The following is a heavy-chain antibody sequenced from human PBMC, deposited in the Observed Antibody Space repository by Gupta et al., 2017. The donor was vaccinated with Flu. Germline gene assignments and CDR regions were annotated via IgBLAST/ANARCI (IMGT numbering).Heavy chain of an antibody. V-gene: IGHV4-31*03. CDR1: GGSVNVFSYF. D-gene: IGHD1-7*01. CDR3: ARRGTYYFDF. J-gene: IGHJ4*02. Sequence: ESGPRLLKPSQTLSLTCSVSGGSVNVFSYFWSWIRQHPEKGLEWIGYVHSSGDTYYNPSLRSRLMMSIDTSKNEFSLEVTSVTAADTAMYYCARRGTYYFDFWGQGALVTVSS. CDR2: VHSSGDT.